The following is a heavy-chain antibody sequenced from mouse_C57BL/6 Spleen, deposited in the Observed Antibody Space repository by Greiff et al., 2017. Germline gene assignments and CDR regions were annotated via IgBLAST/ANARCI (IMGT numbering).Heavy chain of an antibody. CDR2: INPNNGGT. V-gene: IGHV1-26*01. D-gene: IGHD1-1*01. J-gene: IGHJ2*01. Sequence: VQLQQSGPELVKPGASVKISCKASGYTFTDYYMNWVKQSHGKSLEWIGDINPNNGGTSYNQKFKGKATLTVDKSSSTAYMELRSLTSEDSAVYYCAVFILDYWDQGTTLTVSS. CDR3: AVFILDY. CDR1: GYTFTDYY.